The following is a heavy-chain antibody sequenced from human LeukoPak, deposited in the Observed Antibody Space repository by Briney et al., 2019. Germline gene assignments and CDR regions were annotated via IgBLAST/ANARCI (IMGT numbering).Heavy chain of an antibody. J-gene: IGHJ4*02. V-gene: IGHV3-73*01. Sequence: GGSLKLSCAASGFTFSGSAVHWVRQASGKGLEWVGRIRSRANKYATAYGASVKGSFTGSRDDSKNTAYLQMNSLKTEDTAVYYCTRLYDSGFDYWGQGTLVTVSP. CDR1: GFTFSGSA. CDR3: TRLYDSGFDY. CDR2: IRSRANKYAT. D-gene: IGHD3-22*01.